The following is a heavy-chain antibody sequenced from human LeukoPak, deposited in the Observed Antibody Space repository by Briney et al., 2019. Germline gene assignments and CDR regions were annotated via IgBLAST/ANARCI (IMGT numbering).Heavy chain of an antibody. CDR1: GASVSSSSYY. J-gene: IGHJ4*02. D-gene: IGHD1-26*01. CDR3: ATRRSGSHPYY. V-gene: IGHV4-39*01. CDR2: VFYSGST. Sequence: TSETLSLTCTVSGASVSSSSYYWEWIRQPPGKGLEWVGSVFYSGSTNYNPSLKSRVTMSVDTSKNQLSLRLSSVTATDTAVYYCATRRSGSHPYYWGQGTLVTVSS.